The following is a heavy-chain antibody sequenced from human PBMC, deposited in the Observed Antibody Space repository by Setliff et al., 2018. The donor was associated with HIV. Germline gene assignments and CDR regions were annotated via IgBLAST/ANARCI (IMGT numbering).Heavy chain of an antibody. CDR2: INAGNGDT. V-gene: IGHV1-3*01. D-gene: IGHD4-4*01. CDR3: ARDSVDDYNDYYYYGMDV. J-gene: IGHJ6*02. CDR1: GYTFTNYA. Sequence: ASVKVSCKASGYTFTNYAMHWVRQAPGQRLEWMGWINAGNGDTKYSQKFQGRVTFTWDTSANTAYMELSSLRSEDTALYYCARDSVDDYNDYYYYGMDVWGQGTTVTVSS.